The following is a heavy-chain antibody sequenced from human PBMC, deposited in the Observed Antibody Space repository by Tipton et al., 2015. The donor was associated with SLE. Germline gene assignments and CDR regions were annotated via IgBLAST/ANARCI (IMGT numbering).Heavy chain of an antibody. Sequence: TLSLTCTVSGGSISSYYWSWIRQPPGKGLEWIGYIYTSGSTNYNPSLKSRVTISVDTSKNQFSLKLSSVTAADTAVYYCASILLGQFDYWGQGTLVTVSS. V-gene: IGHV4-4*08. J-gene: IGHJ4*02. CDR1: GGSISSYY. CDR2: IYTSGST. D-gene: IGHD2/OR15-2a*01. CDR3: ASILLGQFDY.